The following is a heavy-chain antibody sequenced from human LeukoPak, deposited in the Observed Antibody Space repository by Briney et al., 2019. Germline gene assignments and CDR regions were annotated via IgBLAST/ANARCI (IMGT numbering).Heavy chain of an antibody. J-gene: IGHJ6*02. CDR1: GFVFSDYY. CDR3: ARAVFPHNYYGSTDYYGMDV. V-gene: IGHV3-11*01. Sequence: PGGSLRLSCAASGFVFSDYYMTWVRQAPGQGPEWLSYITAGDTTIYYADSVKGRFTISRDNAKNSLYLQMNSLRAEDTAIYYCARAVFPHNYYGSTDYYGMDVWGHGTTVTVSS. D-gene: IGHD3-22*01. CDR2: ITAGDTTI.